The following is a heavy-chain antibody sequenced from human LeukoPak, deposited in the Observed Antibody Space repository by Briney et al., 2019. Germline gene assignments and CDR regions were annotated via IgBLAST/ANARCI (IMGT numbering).Heavy chain of an antibody. CDR3: AKESRGYSGYDLDY. V-gene: IGHV3-23*01. J-gene: IGHJ4*02. D-gene: IGHD5-12*01. CDR1: GFTFSNYA. Sequence: GGSLRLSCAASGFTFSNYAMSWVRQAPGKGLEWVLGISGSGGTTYYADSVKGRFTISRDNPKNTVYLQMKSLRAEDTAVYYCAKESRGYSGYDLDYWGQGTLVTVSS. CDR2: ISGSGGTT.